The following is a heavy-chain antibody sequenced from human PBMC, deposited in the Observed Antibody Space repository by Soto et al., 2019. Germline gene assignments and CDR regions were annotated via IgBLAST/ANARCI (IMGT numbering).Heavy chain of an antibody. Sequence: GGSLRLSCAASGFTFSDYYMSWIRQAPGKGLEWVSYISSSGSTIYYADSVKGRFTISRDNAKNSLYLQMNSLGAEDTAVYYCARVVDYGDYLNWFDPWGQGTLVTVSS. J-gene: IGHJ5*02. CDR3: ARVVDYGDYLNWFDP. V-gene: IGHV3-11*01. CDR2: ISSSGSTI. CDR1: GFTFSDYY. D-gene: IGHD4-17*01.